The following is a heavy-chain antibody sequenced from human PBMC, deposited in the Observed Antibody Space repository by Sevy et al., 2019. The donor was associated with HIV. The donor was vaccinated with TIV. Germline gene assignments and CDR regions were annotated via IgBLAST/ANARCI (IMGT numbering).Heavy chain of an antibody. V-gene: IGHV3-33*01. CDR1: GFTFSSYG. D-gene: IGHD6-13*01. CDR2: IWYDGSNK. J-gene: IGHJ1*01. Sequence: GGSLRLSCAASGFTFSSYGMHWVRQAPGKGLEWVAVIWYDGSNKYYADSFKGRFTISRDNSKNTLYVQMNRLRAEDTAVYYCARDRRSSRPKYFRHWGQGNLGTVS. CDR3: ARDRRSSRPKYFRH.